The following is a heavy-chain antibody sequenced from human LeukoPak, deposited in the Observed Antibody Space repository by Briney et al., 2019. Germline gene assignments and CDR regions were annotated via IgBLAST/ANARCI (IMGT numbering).Heavy chain of an antibody. J-gene: IGHJ4*02. CDR2: ISSTGSTI. Sequence: GGSLRLSCAASGFTFSSYSMTWIRQAPGKGLEFISYISSTGSTIYYADSLKGRFTISRDNAKNSLYLQMNSLRAEDTAVYYCARDRYCGSTTCYGTYDYWGQGTLVTVSS. CDR3: ARDRYCGSTTCYGTYDY. V-gene: IGHV3-48*04. CDR1: GFTFSSYS. D-gene: IGHD2/OR15-2a*01.